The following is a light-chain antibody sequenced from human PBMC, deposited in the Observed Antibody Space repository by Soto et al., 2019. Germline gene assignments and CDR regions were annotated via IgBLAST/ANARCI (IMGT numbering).Light chain of an antibody. CDR3: LQDYNYPWT. J-gene: IGKJ1*01. CDR1: QSISSY. V-gene: IGKV1-6*01. Sequence: IQVTQSPACLSGSLVDRVTITCRASQSISSYLNWYQQKPGKAPKLLIYAASTLQSGVPSRFSGSGSGTGFTLTISSLQPEDCATYYCLQDYNYPWTFGQGTKVDIK. CDR2: AAS.